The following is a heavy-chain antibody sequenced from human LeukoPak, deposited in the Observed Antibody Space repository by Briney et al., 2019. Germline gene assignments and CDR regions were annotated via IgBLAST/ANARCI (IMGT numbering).Heavy chain of an antibody. J-gene: IGHJ4*02. V-gene: IGHV1-2*02. CDR3: ARDRMGGHITMVREDLDY. D-gene: IGHD3-10*01. CDR2: INPNSGGT. CDR1: GYTFTGYY. Sequence: ASVKVSCKASGYTFTGYYMHWVRQAPGQGLEWMGWINPNSGGTNYAQKFQGRVTMTRDTSISTAYMELSRLRSDDTAVYYCARDRMGGHITMVREDLDYWGQGTLVTVSS.